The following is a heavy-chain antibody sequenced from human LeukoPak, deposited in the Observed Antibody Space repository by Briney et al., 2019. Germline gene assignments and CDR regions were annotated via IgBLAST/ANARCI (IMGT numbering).Heavy chain of an antibody. V-gene: IGHV4-59*01. D-gene: IGHD6-19*01. CDR2: IYYSGST. CDR1: GGPISSYY. J-gene: IGHJ4*02. CDR3: ARDVGGIAVAGFDY. Sequence: PSETLSLTCTVSGGPISSYYWSWIRQPPGKGLEWIGYIYYSGSTNYNPSLKSRVTISVDTSKNQFSLKLSSVTAADTAVYYCARDVGGIAVAGFDYWGQGTLVTVSS.